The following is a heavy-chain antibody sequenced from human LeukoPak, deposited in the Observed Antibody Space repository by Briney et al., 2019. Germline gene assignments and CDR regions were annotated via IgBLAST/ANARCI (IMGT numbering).Heavy chain of an antibody. CDR1: GFTLSSYA. J-gene: IGHJ4*02. CDR3: ARVRGMYSSGWYSN. Sequence: GGSLRLSCAASGFTLSSYAMHWVRQAPGKGLEWVAVISYDGSNKYYADSVKGRFTISRDNSKNTLYLQMNSLRAEDTAVYYCARVRGMYSSGWYSNWGQGTLVTVSS. V-gene: IGHV3-30-3*01. D-gene: IGHD6-19*01. CDR2: ISYDGSNK.